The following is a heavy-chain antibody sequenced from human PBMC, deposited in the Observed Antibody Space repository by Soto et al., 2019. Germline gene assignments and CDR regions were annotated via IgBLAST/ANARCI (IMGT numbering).Heavy chain of an antibody. Sequence: PSETLSLTCAVSGFSINSGGFWGWIRQPPGKGLEWIGSVFHSGTAYYNPSLKSRVIISVDTSKNQFSLDLNSVTAADTAVYFCARDPHYYNNRDYVEYWGRGILVTVSS. CDR1: GFSINSGGF. D-gene: IGHD3-10*01. V-gene: IGHV4-38-2*02. CDR2: VFHSGTA. CDR3: ARDPHYYNNRDYVEY. J-gene: IGHJ4*02.